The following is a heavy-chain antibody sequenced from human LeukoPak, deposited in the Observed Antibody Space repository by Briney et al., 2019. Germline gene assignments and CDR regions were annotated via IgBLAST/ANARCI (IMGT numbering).Heavy chain of an antibody. D-gene: IGHD3-16*01. J-gene: IGHJ4*02. CDR1: GYTFTGYY. CDR2: INPNSGGT. CDR3: AKVRWGSDNALDS. Sequence: GASVKVSCKASGYTFTGYYMHWVRQAPGQGLEWMGWINPNSGGTNYAQKFQGRVTMTRDTSISTAYMELSRLRSDDTAVYYSAKVRWGSDNALDSWGQGTLVTGSS. V-gene: IGHV1-2*02.